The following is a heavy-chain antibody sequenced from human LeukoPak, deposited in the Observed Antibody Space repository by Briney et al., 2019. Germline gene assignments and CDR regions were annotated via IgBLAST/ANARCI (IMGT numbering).Heavy chain of an antibody. D-gene: IGHD3-3*01. CDR3: ARDAHYDFWSGYYSTWPLGY. V-gene: IGHV3-21*01. CDR1: GFTFSSYS. Sequence: GGSLRLSCVASGFTFSSYSINWVRQAPGKGLEWVSSISSSISYIYYADSVKGRFTISRDNAKNSLYLQMNSLRAEDTAVYYCARDAHYDFWSGYYSTWPLGYWGQGTLVTVSS. J-gene: IGHJ4*02. CDR2: ISSSISYI.